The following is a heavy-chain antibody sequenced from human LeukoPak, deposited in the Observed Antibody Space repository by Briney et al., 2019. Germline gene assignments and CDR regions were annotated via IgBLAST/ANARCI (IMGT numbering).Heavy chain of an antibody. V-gene: IGHV4-34*01. CDR1: GGSFSGYY. CDR3: ARQKEYYYDSSGYYYGDQHRYFDY. D-gene: IGHD3-22*01. J-gene: IGHJ4*02. CDR2: INHSGST. Sequence: SETLSLTCAVYGGSFSGYYWSWIRQPPGKGLEWIGEINHSGSTNYNPSLKSRVTISVDTSKNQFSLKLSSVTAADTAVYYCARQKEYYYDSSGYYYGDQHRYFDYWGQGTLVTVSS.